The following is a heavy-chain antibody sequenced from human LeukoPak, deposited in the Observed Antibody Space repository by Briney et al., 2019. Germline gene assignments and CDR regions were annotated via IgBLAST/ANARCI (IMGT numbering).Heavy chain of an antibody. CDR2: INWNGGST. V-gene: IGHV3-20*04. D-gene: IGHD6-13*01. J-gene: IGHJ4*02. CDR3: ARDDIAAAGIFDY. CDR1: GFTFSSYG. Sequence: SGGSLRLSCAASGFTFSSYGMSWVRQAPGKGLQWVSGINWNGGSTGYADSVKGRFTISRDNAKNSLYLQMNSLRAEDTALYYCARDDIAAAGIFDYWGQGTLVTVSS.